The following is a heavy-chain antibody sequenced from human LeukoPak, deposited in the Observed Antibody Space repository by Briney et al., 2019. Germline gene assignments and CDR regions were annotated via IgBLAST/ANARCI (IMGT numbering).Heavy chain of an antibody. CDR3: AEAPLFDY. CDR2: IRHDESNK. V-gene: IGHV3-30*02. CDR1: GFTFSSYS. J-gene: IGHJ4*02. Sequence: GGSLRLSCAASGFTFSSYSMNWVRQAPGKGLEWVAFIRHDESNKYYADSVKGRFTISRDNSKNTLYLQMNSLRGEDTAVYFCAEAPLFDYWGQGTLVIVSS.